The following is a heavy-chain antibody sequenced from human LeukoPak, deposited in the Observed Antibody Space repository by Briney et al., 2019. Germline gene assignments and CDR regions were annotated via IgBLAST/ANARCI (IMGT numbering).Heavy chain of an antibody. V-gene: IGHV4-34*01. CDR2: INHSGST. D-gene: IGHD6-19*01. Sequence: SETLSLTCAVYGGSFSGYYWSWIRQPPGKGLEWIGEINHSGSTNYNPSLESRVTISVDTSKNQFSLKLSSVTAADTAVYYCARVIPRSSGFDYWGQGTLVTVSS. J-gene: IGHJ4*02. CDR3: ARVIPRSSGFDY. CDR1: GGSFSGYY.